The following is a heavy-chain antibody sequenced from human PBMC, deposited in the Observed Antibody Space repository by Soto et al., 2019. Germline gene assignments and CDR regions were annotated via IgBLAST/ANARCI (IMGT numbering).Heavy chain of an antibody. Sequence: QVQLVESGGGVVQPGRSLRLSCAASGFTFSSYAMHWVRQAPGKGLEWVAVISYDGSNKYYADSVKGRFTSSRDNSKNTLYLQMNSLRAEDTAVYYCASGITMVRGTPFDIWGQGTMVTVSS. CDR3: ASGITMVRGTPFDI. J-gene: IGHJ3*02. CDR1: GFTFSSYA. D-gene: IGHD3-10*01. CDR2: ISYDGSNK. V-gene: IGHV3-30-3*01.